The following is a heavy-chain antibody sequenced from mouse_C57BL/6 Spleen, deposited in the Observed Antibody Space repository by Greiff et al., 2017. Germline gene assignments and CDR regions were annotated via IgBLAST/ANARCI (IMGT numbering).Heavy chain of an antibody. Sequence: QVQLQQPGAELVKPGASVKLSCKASGYTFTSYWMQWVKQRPGQGLEWIGEIDPSDSYTNYNQKFKGKATLTVDTSSSTAYMQLSSLTSEDSAVYYCARRGRYFDVWGTGTTVTVSS. CDR1: GYTFTSYW. CDR3: ARRGRYFDV. J-gene: IGHJ1*03. CDR2: IDPSDSYT. V-gene: IGHV1-50*01.